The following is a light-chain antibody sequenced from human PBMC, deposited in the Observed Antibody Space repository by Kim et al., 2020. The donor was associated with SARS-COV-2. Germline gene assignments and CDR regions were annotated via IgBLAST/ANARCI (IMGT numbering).Light chain of an antibody. J-gene: IGLJ3*02. CDR1: KLGDKY. V-gene: IGLV3-1*01. Sequence: VSPGQTANITCSGDKLGDKYDFCYQQQPGQSPVLIIYQDTKRPSGIPERFSGSNSGITATLTISETQTMDEADYYCQAWDRSTAVFGGGTQLTVL. CDR2: QDT. CDR3: QAWDRSTAV.